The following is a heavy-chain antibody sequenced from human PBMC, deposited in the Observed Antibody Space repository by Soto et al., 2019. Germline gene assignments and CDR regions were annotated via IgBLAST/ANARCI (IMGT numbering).Heavy chain of an antibody. CDR3: AKDQSAGAYYYYYMDV. CDR1: GFTFSSYA. CDR2: ISGSGGST. D-gene: IGHD3-10*01. J-gene: IGHJ6*03. Sequence: GGSLRLSCAASGFTFSSYAMSWVRQAPGKGLEWVSAISGSGGSTYYADSMKGRFTISRDNSKNTLYLQMNSLRAEDTAVYYCAKDQSAGAYYYYYMDVWGKGTTVTVSS. V-gene: IGHV3-23*01.